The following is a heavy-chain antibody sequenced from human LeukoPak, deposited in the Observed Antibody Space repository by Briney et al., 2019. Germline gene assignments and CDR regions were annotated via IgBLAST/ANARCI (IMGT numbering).Heavy chain of an antibody. D-gene: IGHD2-2*01. CDR3: ARDWRYCSSTSCRSDAFDI. CDR1: GFTFSSYW. V-gene: IGHV3-74*01. J-gene: IGHJ3*02. Sequence: GGSLRLSCAASGFTFSSYWMHWVRQAPGKGLVWVSRINSDGSSTSYADSVKGRFTISRDNAKNTLYLQMNSLRAGDTAVYYCARDWRYCSSTSCRSDAFDIWGQGTMVTVSS. CDR2: INSDGSST.